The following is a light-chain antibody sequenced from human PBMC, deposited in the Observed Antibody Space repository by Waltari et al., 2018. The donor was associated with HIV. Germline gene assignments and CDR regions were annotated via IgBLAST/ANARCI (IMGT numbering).Light chain of an antibody. V-gene: IGKV2-28*01. CDR2: LGS. Sequence: DIVWTRSPLSLPVTPGERPSIPCGSSRSLRHSNGYNYLDWYLQKPGQSPQLLIFLGSIRAAGVPDRFSGSGSGTDFTLKISRVEAEDVGVYYCMQALQTSSFTFGPGTKVDIK. CDR3: MQALQTSSFT. J-gene: IGKJ3*01. CDR1: RSLRHSNGYNY.